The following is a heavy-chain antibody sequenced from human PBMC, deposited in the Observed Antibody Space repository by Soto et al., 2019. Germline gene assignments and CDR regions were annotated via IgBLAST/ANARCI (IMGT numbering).Heavy chain of an antibody. V-gene: IGHV1-69*13. Sequence: GASVKVSCKAPRGTFSSYAIRWVRQAPGQGLEWMGGIIPIFGTANYAQKFQGRVTITADESTSTAYMELSSLRSEDTAVYYCAREVAAAGKLDYWGQGTLVTVSS. D-gene: IGHD6-13*01. CDR3: AREVAAAGKLDY. CDR2: IIPIFGTA. CDR1: RGTFSSYA. J-gene: IGHJ4*02.